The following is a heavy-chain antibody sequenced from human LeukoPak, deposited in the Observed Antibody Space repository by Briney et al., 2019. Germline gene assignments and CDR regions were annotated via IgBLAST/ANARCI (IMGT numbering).Heavy chain of an antibody. CDR2: IYWDDDK. J-gene: IGHJ4*02. Sequence: SGPTLVKPTQTLTLTCTFSGFSLSTSGVGVGWIRQPPGKAPEWLALIYWDDDKRYSPSLKSRLTITKDTSKNQVVLTMTNVDPLYTATYYCPNRRGTSGWSEGYFDYWGQGTLVTVSS. CDR1: GFSLSTSGVG. V-gene: IGHV2-5*02. CDR3: PNRRGTSGWSEGYFDY. D-gene: IGHD6-19*01.